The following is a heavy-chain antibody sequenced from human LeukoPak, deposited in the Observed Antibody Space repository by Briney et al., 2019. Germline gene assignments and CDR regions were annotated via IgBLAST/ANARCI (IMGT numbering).Heavy chain of an antibody. CDR2: IYYSGST. CDR1: GGSISSYY. V-gene: IGHV4-59*01. J-gene: IGHJ3*02. Sequence: PSETLSLTCTVSGGSISSYYWSWIRQPPGKGLEWIGYIYYSGSTNYNPSLKSRVTISVDTSKNQFSLKLSSVTAADTAVYYCARDSPSAFDIWGQGTMVTVSS. CDR3: ARDSPSAFDI.